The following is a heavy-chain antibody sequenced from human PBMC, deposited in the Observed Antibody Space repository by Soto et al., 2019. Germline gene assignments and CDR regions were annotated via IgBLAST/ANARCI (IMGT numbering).Heavy chain of an antibody. Sequence: QVQLVESGGGVVQPGRSLRLSCAASGFTFNSFTMHWVRQAPGKGLEWVAVISHDGSHKYSADSVKGRFTISRDDSKNTLYLQMSSLRVEETAIYYCATWEERYFQDWGQGTLVTVPS. D-gene: IGHD1-26*01. J-gene: IGHJ1*01. V-gene: IGHV3-30-3*01. CDR2: ISHDGSHK. CDR3: ATWEERYFQD. CDR1: GFTFNSFT.